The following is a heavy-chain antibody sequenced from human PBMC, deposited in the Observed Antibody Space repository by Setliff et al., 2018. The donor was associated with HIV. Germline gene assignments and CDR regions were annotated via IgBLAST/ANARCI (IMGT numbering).Heavy chain of an antibody. D-gene: IGHD3-10*01. V-gene: IGHV4-59*01. CDR1: GGSISNYY. Sequence: SETLSLTCTVSGGSISNYYWSWIRQPPGKGLEWIGFSYHSGSTKYNPSLKSRVTISVDTSRNQFALKLSSVTAADTAVYYCARSLSGDYYYGLDVWGQGTTVTVSS. CDR2: SYHSGST. CDR3: ARSLSGDYYYGLDV. J-gene: IGHJ6*02.